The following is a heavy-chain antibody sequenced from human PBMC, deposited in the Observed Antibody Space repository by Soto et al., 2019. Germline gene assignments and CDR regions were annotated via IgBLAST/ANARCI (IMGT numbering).Heavy chain of an antibody. CDR1: GFTASSNY. V-gene: IGHV3-53*01. J-gene: IGHJ4*02. D-gene: IGHD4-17*01. CDR2: IYSGGST. Sequence: GGSLRLSCAASGFTASSNYMSWVRQAPGKGLEWVSVIYSGGSTYYADSVKGRFTISRDNSKNTLYLQMNSLRAEDTAVYYCARATSRTSTDFDYWGQGTLVTVSS. CDR3: ARATSRTSTDFDY.